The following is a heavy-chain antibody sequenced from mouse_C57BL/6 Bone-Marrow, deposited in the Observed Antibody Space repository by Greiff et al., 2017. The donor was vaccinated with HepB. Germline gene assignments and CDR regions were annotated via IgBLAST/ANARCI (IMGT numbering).Heavy chain of an antibody. V-gene: IGHV1-76*01. J-gene: IGHJ3*01. CDR1: GYTFTDYY. CDR3: ARSFPWFAY. CDR2: IYPGSGNT. Sequence: VQRVESGAELVRPGASVKLSCKASGYTFTDYYINWVKQRPGQGLEWIARIYPGSGNTYYNEKFKGKATLTAEKSSSTAYMQLSSLTSEDSAVYFCARSFPWFAYWGQGTLVTVSA.